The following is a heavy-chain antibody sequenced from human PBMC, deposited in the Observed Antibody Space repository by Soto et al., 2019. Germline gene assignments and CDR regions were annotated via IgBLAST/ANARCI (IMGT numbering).Heavy chain of an antibody. CDR1: GFTFSSYA. CDR2: ISGTGGST. Sequence: PVVSLRLSCAASGFTFSSYAMSWVRQAPGKGLEWVSAISGTGGSTYYPDSVKGRFTISRDNSRNTLYLQMNSLRAEDTAVYYCAKAGAYSYFDYWGQGTPVTVSS. CDR3: AKAGAYSYFDY. V-gene: IGHV3-23*01. D-gene: IGHD2-21*01. J-gene: IGHJ4*02.